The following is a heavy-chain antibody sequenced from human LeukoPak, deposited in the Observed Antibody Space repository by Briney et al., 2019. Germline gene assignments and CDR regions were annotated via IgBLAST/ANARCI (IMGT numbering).Heavy chain of an antibody. Sequence: PGRSLRLSCAASGFMFSSNWMSWVRLAPGKGLEWVANIKEDGTETYYVDSVKGRFTISRDNAKNSLYLQMNSLRVEDTAVYYCAKEGRSLQTYWGRGTLVTVSS. CDR3: AKEGRSLQTY. CDR2: IKEDGTET. D-gene: IGHD5-24*01. J-gene: IGHJ4*02. V-gene: IGHV3-7*03. CDR1: GFMFSSNW.